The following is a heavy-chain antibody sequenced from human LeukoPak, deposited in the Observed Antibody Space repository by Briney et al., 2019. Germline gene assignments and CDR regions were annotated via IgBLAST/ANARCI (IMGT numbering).Heavy chain of an antibody. V-gene: IGHV4-61*01. CDR2: IYYSGNT. J-gene: IGHJ4*02. Sequence: SETLSLTCSVSGGSITSSSYYWSWIRQPPGKGLEWIGYIYYSGNTNYNPSLKSRVTISVDTSKNQFSLKLSPVTAADTAVYYCARARPHGSGSYYLDYWGQGTLVTVSS. CDR3: ARARPHGSGSYYLDY. CDR1: GGSITSSSYY. D-gene: IGHD3-10*01.